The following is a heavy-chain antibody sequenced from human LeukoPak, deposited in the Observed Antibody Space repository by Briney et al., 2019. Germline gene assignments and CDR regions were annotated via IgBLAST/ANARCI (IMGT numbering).Heavy chain of an antibody. Sequence: GASVKVSCKASGYTFTNYGISWVRQAPGQGLEWMGWISDYDGDTNYAQRLQGRVTMTTDTSTSTAYMELRSLRSDDTAVYYCARDLAYCGGDCYYDTFDIWGQGTVVTVSS. V-gene: IGHV1-18*01. CDR3: ARDLAYCGGDCYYDTFDI. CDR2: ISDYDGDT. D-gene: IGHD2-21*02. J-gene: IGHJ3*02. CDR1: GYTFTNYG.